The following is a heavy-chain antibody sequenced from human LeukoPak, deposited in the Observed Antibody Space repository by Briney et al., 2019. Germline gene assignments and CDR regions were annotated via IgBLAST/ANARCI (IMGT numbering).Heavy chain of an antibody. V-gene: IGHV4-34*01. CDR3: ASGSNKLRIVPAAPDGSGSGAFDI. J-gene: IGHJ3*02. D-gene: IGHD2-2*01. Sequence: PSETLSLTCAVYGGSFSGYYWSWIRQPPGKGLEWIGEINHSGSTNYNPSLKSRVTISVDTSKNQFSLKLSSVTAADTAVYYCASGSNKLRIVPAAPDGSGSGAFDIWGQGTMVTVSS. CDR2: INHSGST. CDR1: GGSFSGYY.